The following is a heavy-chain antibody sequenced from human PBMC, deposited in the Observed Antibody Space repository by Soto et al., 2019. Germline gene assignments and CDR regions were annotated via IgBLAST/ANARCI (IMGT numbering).Heavy chain of an antibody. CDR2: ISYDEIDK. J-gene: IGHJ6*02. CDR3: AREIGYCTSTSGIYGLDV. Sequence: GGSMRLSCAASGFSFTSHAMHWVRQTPGKGLEWVAAISYDEIDKKYASSVKGRFSVSRDNTKNSVYLQMNSRRAEDTAVYYCAREIGYCTSTSGIYGLDVCGQGSTVTVSS. V-gene: IGHV3-30*03. D-gene: IGHD2-2*01. CDR1: GFSFTSHA.